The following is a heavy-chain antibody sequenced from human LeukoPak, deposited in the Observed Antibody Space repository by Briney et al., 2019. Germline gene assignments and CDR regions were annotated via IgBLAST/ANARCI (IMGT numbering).Heavy chain of an antibody. D-gene: IGHD6-19*01. Sequence: GGSLRLSCAASGFTFSSSAMSSVRQAPGKGLEWVSAISGSGGSTYYADSVKGRFTVSRDNSKNTLYLQMSSLRTEDTDVYYGAKDRSGWYYFDYWGQGTLVTVSA. CDR2: ISGSGGST. V-gene: IGHV3-23*01. CDR1: GFTFSSSA. CDR3: AKDRSGWYYFDY. J-gene: IGHJ4*02.